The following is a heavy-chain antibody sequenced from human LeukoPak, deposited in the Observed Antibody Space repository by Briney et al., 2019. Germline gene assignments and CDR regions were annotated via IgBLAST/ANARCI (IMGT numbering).Heavy chain of an antibody. CDR2: ISGSGGST. CDR1: GFTFSSYA. J-gene: IGHJ4*02. Sequence: GGSLRLSCAASGFTFSSYAMSWVRQAPGKGLERVSAISGSGGSTYYADSVKGLFTISRDNSKNTLYLQMNSLRAEDTAVYYCTKDGPQLRGYWGQGTLVTVSS. CDR3: TKDGPQLRGY. D-gene: IGHD6-6*01. V-gene: IGHV3-23*01.